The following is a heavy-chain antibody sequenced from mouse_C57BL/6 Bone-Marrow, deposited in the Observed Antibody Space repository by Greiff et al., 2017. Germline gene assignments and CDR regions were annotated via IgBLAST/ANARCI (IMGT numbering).Heavy chain of an antibody. V-gene: IGHV1-50*01. J-gene: IGHJ2*01. CDR1: GYTFTSYW. CDR3: ARVGSPYFDY. CDR2: IDPSDSYT. D-gene: IGHD1-1*01. Sequence: QVQLQQPGAELVKPGASVKLSCKASGYTFTSYWMQWVKQRPGQGLEWIGEIDPSDSYTNYNQKFKGKATLTVDTSSSTAYMQLSSLTSEDSAVYYCARVGSPYFDYWGQGTTLTVSS.